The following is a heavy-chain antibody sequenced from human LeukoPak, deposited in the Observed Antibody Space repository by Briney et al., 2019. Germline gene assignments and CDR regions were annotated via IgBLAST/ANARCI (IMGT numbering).Heavy chain of an antibody. J-gene: IGHJ4*02. V-gene: IGHV4-34*01. D-gene: IGHD3-3*01. Sequence: SETLSLTCAVYGGSFSGYYWSWIRQPPGKGLEWIGEINHSGSTNYNPSLKSRVTISVDTSKNQFSLKLSSVTAADTAVYYCAREGGFYRPLDYSGQGTLVTVSS. CDR3: AREGGFYRPLDY. CDR2: INHSGST. CDR1: GGSFSGYY.